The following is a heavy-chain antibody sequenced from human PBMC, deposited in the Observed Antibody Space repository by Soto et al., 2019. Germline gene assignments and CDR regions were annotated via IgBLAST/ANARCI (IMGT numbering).Heavy chain of an antibody. CDR3: ARTPQYSGSYSYFDY. V-gene: IGHV1-69*13. Sequence: AASVKVSCKASGGTFSSYAISWVRQAPGQGLEWMGGIIPIFGTANYAQKFQGRVTITADESTSTAYMELSSLRSEDTAVYYCARTPQYSGSYSYFDYWGQGTLVTVSS. J-gene: IGHJ4*02. CDR2: IIPIFGTA. D-gene: IGHD1-26*01. CDR1: GGTFSSYA.